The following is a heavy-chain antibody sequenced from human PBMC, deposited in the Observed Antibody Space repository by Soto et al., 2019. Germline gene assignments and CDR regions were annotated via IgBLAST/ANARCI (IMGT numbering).Heavy chain of an antibody. V-gene: IGHV4-4*07. J-gene: IGHJ5*02. CDR2: IYSSGNT. CDR1: GGTVSGYY. Sequence: PSETLSLTCSVSGGTVSGYYWTWIRQPAGKGLEWIGRIYSSGNTKYNPSLQSRVTMSLDASNNQFSLRLTSVTAADTAVYYCARGQRFSDWFDPWGQGTLVTVSS. D-gene: IGHD3-3*01. CDR3: ARGQRFSDWFDP.